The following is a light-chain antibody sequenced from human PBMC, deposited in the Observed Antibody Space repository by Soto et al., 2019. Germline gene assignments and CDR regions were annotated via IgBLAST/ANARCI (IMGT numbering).Light chain of an antibody. CDR1: QSVSSN. CDR2: DTS. CDR3: QQYGNSPKT. V-gene: IGKV3-20*01. Sequence: EIVMTRSPATLSLSPGERATLSCRASQSVSSNLAWYQQKPGQAPRLLIYDTSNRATGIPARFSGSGSGTDFTLTITRLAREDFAVYYCQQYGNSPKTFGQGTKVDI. J-gene: IGKJ1*01.